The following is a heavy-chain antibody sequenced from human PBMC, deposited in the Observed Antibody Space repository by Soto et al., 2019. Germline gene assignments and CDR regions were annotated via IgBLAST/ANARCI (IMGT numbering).Heavy chain of an antibody. Sequence: EVQLVESGGGLVQPGGSLRLSCAASGFTFSSYWMSWVRQAPGKGLERVANIKQDGSEKYYVDSVKGRFTISRDNAKNSLYLQMNSLRAEDTAVYYCARDCSGGSCYSDDAFDIWGQGTMVTVSS. V-gene: IGHV3-7*05. J-gene: IGHJ3*02. CDR3: ARDCSGGSCYSDDAFDI. CDR2: IKQDGSEK. D-gene: IGHD2-15*01. CDR1: GFTFSSYW.